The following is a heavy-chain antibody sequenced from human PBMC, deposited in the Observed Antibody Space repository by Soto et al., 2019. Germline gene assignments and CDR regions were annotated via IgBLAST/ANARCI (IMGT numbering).Heavy chain of an antibody. V-gene: IGHV4-59*01. D-gene: IGHD3-10*01. CDR2: IYYSDTT. CDR1: GGSISGYY. J-gene: IGHJ4*02. CDR3: ARESYYGSGATVVAY. Sequence: SETLSLTCTVSGGSISGYYWSWIRQPPGKGLEWIGYIYYSDTTSYNPTINSRVTMSVDTSKNQISLKVNSVTAADTAFYYCARESYYGSGATVVAYWGQGTLVTVSS.